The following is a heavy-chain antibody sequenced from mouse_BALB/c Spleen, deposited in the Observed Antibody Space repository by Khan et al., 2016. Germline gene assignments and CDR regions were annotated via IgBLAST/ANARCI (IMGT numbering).Heavy chain of an antibody. V-gene: IGHV1-5*01. CDR1: GYTFTSYW. Sequence: VQLQQSGTVVARPGASVKMSCKASGYTFTSYWLHWVKQRPGQGLEWIGSIYPGNSNTSYNQKFKGKAKLTAVTSTSTAYMELSSLTNEDSAFXSCAGDRYDYGFAYWGQGTLVTVFA. J-gene: IGHJ3*01. CDR2: IYPGNSNT. CDR3: AGDRYDYGFAY. D-gene: IGHD2-4*01.